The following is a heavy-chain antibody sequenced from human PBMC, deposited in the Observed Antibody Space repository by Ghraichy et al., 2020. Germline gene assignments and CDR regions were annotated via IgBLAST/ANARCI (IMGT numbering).Heavy chain of an antibody. CDR3: ARHLNGYGYGY. Sequence: SETLSLTCIVSGGPISSTSYSWGWIRQPPGKGLEWIGNILYSGSTYYNPSLNSRVIISVDTSKNQFSLRLRSVTAADTAVYFCARHLNGYGYGYWGQGTLVTVSA. J-gene: IGHJ4*02. CDR2: ILYSGST. CDR1: GGPISSTSYS. D-gene: IGHD5-18*01. V-gene: IGHV4-39*01.